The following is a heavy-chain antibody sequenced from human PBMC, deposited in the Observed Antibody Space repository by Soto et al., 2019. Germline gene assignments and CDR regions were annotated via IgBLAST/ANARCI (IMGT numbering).Heavy chain of an antibody. D-gene: IGHD3-22*01. V-gene: IGHV4-59*01. CDR2: IYYSGST. Sequence: SETLSLTCTVSGGSISSYYWSWIRQPPGKGLEWIGYIYYSGSTNYNPSLKSRVTISVDTSKNQFSLKLSSVTATDTAVYYCARDNYYDSSGHDYWGQGTLVTVS. CDR3: ARDNYYDSSGHDY. J-gene: IGHJ4*02. CDR1: GGSISSYY.